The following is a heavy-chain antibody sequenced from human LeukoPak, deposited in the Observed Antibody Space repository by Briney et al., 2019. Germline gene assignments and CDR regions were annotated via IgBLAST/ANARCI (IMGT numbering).Heavy chain of an antibody. Sequence: GGSLRLSCAASGFTFSSYAMSWVRQAPGKGLEWVSAISGSGGSTYYADSVKGRFTISRDNSKNTLYLQTNSLRGEDTAVYYCAKDLRAGYDFWSGYYAFDIWGQGTMVTVSS. CDR1: GFTFSSYA. D-gene: IGHD3-3*01. CDR3: AKDLRAGYDFWSGYYAFDI. J-gene: IGHJ3*02. V-gene: IGHV3-23*01. CDR2: ISGSGGST.